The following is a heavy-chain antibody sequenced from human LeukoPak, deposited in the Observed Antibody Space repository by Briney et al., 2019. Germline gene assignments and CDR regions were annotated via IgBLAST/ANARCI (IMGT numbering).Heavy chain of an antibody. Sequence: GGSLRLSCAAPEFTFSSYSISWVRQAPGKGLEWVSSISSIRSYIYYADSVKGRFTISRDNAKNSLYLQMNSLRAEDTAVYYCVRLRGGYNYALGPFDFWGQGTLVTVSS. J-gene: IGHJ4*02. CDR2: ISSIRSYI. CDR3: VRLRGGYNYALGPFDF. CDR1: EFTFSSYS. V-gene: IGHV3-21*01. D-gene: IGHD5-18*01.